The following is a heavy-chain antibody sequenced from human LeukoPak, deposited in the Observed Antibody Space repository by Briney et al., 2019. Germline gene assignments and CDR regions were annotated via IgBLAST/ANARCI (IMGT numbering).Heavy chain of an antibody. CDR2: IIPIFGTA. V-gene: IGHV1-69*05. CDR1: GGTFSSYA. D-gene: IGHD4-11*01. J-gene: IGHJ3*02. CDR3: ARDLDGLQGAFDI. Sequence: SVKVSCKASGGTFSSYAISWVRQAPGQGLEWMGGIIPIFGTANYAQKFQGRVTITTDESTSTAYMELSSLRSEDTAVYYCARDLDGLQGAFDIWGQGTMVTVSS.